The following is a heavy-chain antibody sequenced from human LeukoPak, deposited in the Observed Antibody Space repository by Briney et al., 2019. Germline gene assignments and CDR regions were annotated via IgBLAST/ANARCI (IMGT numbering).Heavy chain of an antibody. Sequence: SETLSLTCTVSGGSISNYYWSWIRQPPGKGLEWIGYIYYSGSTNYNPSLKSRVTISVDTSKNQFSLKLSSVTAADTAVYYRARQASGDLYGMDVWGQGTTVTVSS. J-gene: IGHJ6*02. CDR1: GGSISNYY. D-gene: IGHD3-10*01. V-gene: IGHV4-59*08. CDR2: IYYSGST. CDR3: ARQASGDLYGMDV.